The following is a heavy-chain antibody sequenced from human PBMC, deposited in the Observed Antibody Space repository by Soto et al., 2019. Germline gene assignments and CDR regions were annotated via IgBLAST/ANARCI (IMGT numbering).Heavy chain of an antibody. V-gene: IGHV3-23*01. CDR1: GFTFSNFA. CDR3: AKDTSSSQYYMDV. Sequence: EVQVLESGGGLVQRGGSLRLSCAASGFTFSNFAMSWVRHAPGKGLEWVSEISGSTGSTYYADSVKGRFTISRDNSKNTLHLQMNSLRAEDTAVYYCAKDTSSSQYYMDVWGKGTTVTVSS. CDR2: ISGSTGST. J-gene: IGHJ6*03. D-gene: IGHD2-2*01.